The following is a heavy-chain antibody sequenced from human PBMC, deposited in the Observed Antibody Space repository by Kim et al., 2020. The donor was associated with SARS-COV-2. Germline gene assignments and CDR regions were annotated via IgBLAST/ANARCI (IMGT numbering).Heavy chain of an antibody. CDR2: ILYDGSTK. CDR1: GFTFSSYG. D-gene: IGHD6-19*01. J-gene: IGHJ5*02. V-gene: IGHV3-33*01. Sequence: GGSLRLSCAASGFTFSSYGMHWVRQAPGKGLEWVAVILYDGSTKYYVDSVKGRFTISRDNSNNTLYLQMNSLRAEDTGVYYCARDIVGASRRSGWPLSWGQGTLVTVSS. CDR3: ARDIVGASRRSGWPLS.